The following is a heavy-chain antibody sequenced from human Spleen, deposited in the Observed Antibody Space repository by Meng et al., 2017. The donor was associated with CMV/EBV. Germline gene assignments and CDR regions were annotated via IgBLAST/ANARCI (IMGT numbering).Heavy chain of an antibody. V-gene: IGHV4-31*03. Sequence: QVQLQESGPGLVKPSQTLSLTCTVSGGSVSSGGYYWTWIRQHPGKGLEWFGHIYYSGSTFYNPSLKRRVIISIDTSKNQFSLNLRSVTAADTAVYYCARVSSGWDYFDYWGQGTLVTGSS. J-gene: IGHJ4*02. CDR1: GGSVSSGGYY. CDR3: ARVSSGWDYFDY. CDR2: IYYSGST. D-gene: IGHD6-19*01.